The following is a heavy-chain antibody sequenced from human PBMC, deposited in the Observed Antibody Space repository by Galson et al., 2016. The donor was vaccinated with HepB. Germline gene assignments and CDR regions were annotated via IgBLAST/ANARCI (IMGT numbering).Heavy chain of an antibody. J-gene: IGHJ4*02. CDR3: ARAGEGVGEFGVR. D-gene: IGHD3-10*01. CDR2: IYPGDSDT. Sequence: QSGAEVKKPGESLKISCKGSGYNFATYWIAWVRQMPGKGLEWMGVIYPGDSDTRYSPSFQGQVTFSAAKSISTAYLQWSSLKASDTAIYYCARAGEGVGEFGVRWGQGTLVTVSS. V-gene: IGHV5-51*01. CDR1: GYNFATYW.